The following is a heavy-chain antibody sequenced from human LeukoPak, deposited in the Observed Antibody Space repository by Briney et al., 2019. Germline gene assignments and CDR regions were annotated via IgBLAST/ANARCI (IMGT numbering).Heavy chain of an antibody. CDR1: GFTFDDYA. CDR3: AKDRGSGSYSYFDY. J-gene: IGHJ4*02. Sequence: GGSLRLSCAASGFTFDDYAMHWVRQAPGKGLEWVSGISWNSGSIGYADSVKGRFTISRDNAKNSLYLQMNSLRAEDTALYYCAKDRGSGSYSYFDYWGQGTLVTVSS. V-gene: IGHV3-9*01. D-gene: IGHD1-26*01. CDR2: ISWNSGSI.